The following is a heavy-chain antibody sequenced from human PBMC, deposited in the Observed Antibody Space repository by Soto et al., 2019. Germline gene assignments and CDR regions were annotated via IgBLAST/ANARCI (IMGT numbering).Heavy chain of an antibody. Sequence: PSETLSLTCTVSGGSVSSGSYYWSWIRQPPGKGLEWIGYIYYSGSTNYNPSLKSRVTISVDTSKNQFSLKLSSVTAADTAVYYCARDLGSPERWFDPWGKGTLVTVS. V-gene: IGHV4-61*01. CDR1: GGSVSSGSYY. J-gene: IGHJ5*02. CDR3: ARDLGSPERWFDP. CDR2: IYYSGST.